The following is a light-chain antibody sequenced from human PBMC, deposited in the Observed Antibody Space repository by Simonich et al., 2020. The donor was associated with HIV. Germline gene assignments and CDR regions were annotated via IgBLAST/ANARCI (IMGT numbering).Light chain of an antibody. V-gene: IGLV2-14*01. Sequence: QSALTQPASVSGSPGQSITISCTGTSSDVGGYNYVSWYQQHPGKAPKLMIYDVRNLPSGVSNLFSGSKSGNTASLTISGLQAEDEADYYCSSYTSSSTLVFGGGTKLTVL. CDR2: DVR. CDR3: SSYTSSSTLV. J-gene: IGLJ2*01. CDR1: SSDVGGYNY.